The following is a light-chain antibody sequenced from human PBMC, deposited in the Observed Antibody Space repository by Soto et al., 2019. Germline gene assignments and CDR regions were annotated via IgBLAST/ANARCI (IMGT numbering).Light chain of an antibody. V-gene: IGKV3-15*01. CDR1: QSVTSN. CDR3: QQYNSWPLA. Sequence: EIVMTQSPATLSVSPGERATLSCRASQSVTSNLAWYHQKPGQPPRLLIYGASTRATGIPARFSGSGSGTEFTLTISSLQSEDFATYYCQQYNSWPLAFGGGTKV. CDR2: GAS. J-gene: IGKJ4*01.